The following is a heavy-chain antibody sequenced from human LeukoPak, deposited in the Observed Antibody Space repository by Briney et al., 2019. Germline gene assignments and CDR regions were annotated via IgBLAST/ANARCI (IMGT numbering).Heavy chain of an antibody. D-gene: IGHD3-10*01. Sequence: AGTLTLTCAVSGDSFSSCNWRGWLHPPPGKGLGGTGEINHSGSTDYNHPLKSRLTISIDNTKNTLSLKLNTVRPEDTAVYFCASKRHLSGSGSFDSWGQGTMVTVST. CDR3: ASKRHLSGSGSFDS. CDR1: GDSFSSCNW. J-gene: IGHJ3*02. V-gene: IGHV4-4*01. CDR2: INHSGST.